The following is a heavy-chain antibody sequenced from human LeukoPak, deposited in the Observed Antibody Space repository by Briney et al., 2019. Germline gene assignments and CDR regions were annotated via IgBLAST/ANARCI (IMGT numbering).Heavy chain of an antibody. Sequence: SETLSLTCAVSGGSISSSNWWSWVRQPPGKGLEWIGEIYHSGSTNYNPSLKSRVTISVDKSKNQFSLRLSSVTAADTAVYYCARVGGYSSGWTNWFEPWGQGTLVTVSS. CDR1: GGSISSSNW. J-gene: IGHJ5*02. CDR3: ARVGGYSSGWTNWFEP. D-gene: IGHD6-19*01. CDR2: IYHSGST. V-gene: IGHV4-4*02.